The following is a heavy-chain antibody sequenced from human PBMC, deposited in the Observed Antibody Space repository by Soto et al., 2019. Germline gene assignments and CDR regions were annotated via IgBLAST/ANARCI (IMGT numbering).Heavy chain of an antibody. CDR3: ARVKRPYSSSSAPYNWFDP. CDR1: GGSISSYY. Sequence: TSETLSLTCTVSGGSISSYYWSWIRQPPGKGLEWIGYIYYSGSTYYNPSLKSRVTISVDTSKNQFSLKLSSVTAADTAVYYCARVKRPYSSSSAPYNWFDPWGQGTLVTVSS. D-gene: IGHD6-6*01. V-gene: IGHV4-59*06. CDR2: IYYSGST. J-gene: IGHJ5*02.